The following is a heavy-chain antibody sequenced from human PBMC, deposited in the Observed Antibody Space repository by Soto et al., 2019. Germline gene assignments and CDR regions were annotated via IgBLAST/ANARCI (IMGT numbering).Heavy chain of an antibody. CDR1: GFSFSTFA. Sequence: GGSLRLSCAASGFSFSTFAMTWVRQAPGKGLEWVSTIISTGTSTYYADSVKGRFTISRANSKNTLYLQMNSLRAEDSAVYYCAKGNYGDYGGFDPWGQGTLVTVSS. J-gene: IGHJ5*02. D-gene: IGHD4-17*01. CDR2: IISTGTST. V-gene: IGHV3-23*01. CDR3: AKGNYGDYGGFDP.